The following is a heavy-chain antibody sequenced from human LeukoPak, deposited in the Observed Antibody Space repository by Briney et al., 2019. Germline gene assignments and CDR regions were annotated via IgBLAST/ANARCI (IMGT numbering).Heavy chain of an antibody. CDR3: ARLGGWLQPFDY. D-gene: IGHD5-24*01. CDR2: VHYTGDA. V-gene: IGHV4-59*01. CDR1: GGSISLYY. J-gene: IGHJ4*02. Sequence: SGTLSLTCTVSGGSISLYYWSWIRQPPGKGLEWIAYVHYTGDANYNPSLKSRVTISVDTSKNQFSPKLSSVTAADTAVYYCARLGGWLQPFDYWGQGTLVTVSS.